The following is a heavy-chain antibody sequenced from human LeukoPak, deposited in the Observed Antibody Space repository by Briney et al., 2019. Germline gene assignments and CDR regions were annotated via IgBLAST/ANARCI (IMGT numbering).Heavy chain of an antibody. V-gene: IGHV5-51*01. Sequence: GESLKISCKGSGYSFTSYWIGWVRQMPGKGLEWMGIIYPGDSDTRYSPSFQGQVTISADKSISTAYLQWSSLKASGTAMYYCARPTGYSSYGMDVWGQGTTVTVSS. D-gene: IGHD6-19*01. CDR2: IYPGDSDT. CDR3: ARPTGYSSYGMDV. CDR1: GYSFTSYW. J-gene: IGHJ6*02.